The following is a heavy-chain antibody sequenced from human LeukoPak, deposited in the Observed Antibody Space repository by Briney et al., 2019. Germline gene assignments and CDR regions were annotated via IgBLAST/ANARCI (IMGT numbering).Heavy chain of an antibody. CDR2: IIPIFGTA. J-gene: IGHJ5*02. D-gene: IGHD3-3*01. V-gene: IGHV1-69*06. Sequence: ASVKVSCKAYGGTFSSYAISWVRQAPGQGLEWMGGIIPIFGTANYAQKFQGRVTITADKSTSTAYMELSSLRSEDTAVYYCARDHRTVFWSGYYTNWFDPWGQGTLVTVSS. CDR3: ARDHRTVFWSGYYTNWFDP. CDR1: GGTFSSYA.